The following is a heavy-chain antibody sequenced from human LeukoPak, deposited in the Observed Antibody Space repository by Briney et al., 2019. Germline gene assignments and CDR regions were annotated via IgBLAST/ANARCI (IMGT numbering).Heavy chain of an antibody. Sequence: ASVKVSCKASGGTFSSYAISWVRQAPGQGLEWMGGIIPIFGTANYAQKFQGRVTITADVSTSTAYMELSSLRSEDTAVYYCARGAYYGSGSYSPFDYWGQGTLVTVSS. J-gene: IGHJ4*02. CDR3: ARGAYYGSGSYSPFDY. D-gene: IGHD3-10*01. CDR2: IIPIFGTA. CDR1: GGTFSSYA. V-gene: IGHV1-69*13.